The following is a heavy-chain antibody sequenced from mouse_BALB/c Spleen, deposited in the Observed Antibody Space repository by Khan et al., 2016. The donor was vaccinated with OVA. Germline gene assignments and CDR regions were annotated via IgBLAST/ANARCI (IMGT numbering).Heavy chain of an antibody. CDR3: ARQPYYHYYALDY. D-gene: IGHD2-10*01. CDR1: GFSLTSYG. CDR2: IWSDGST. V-gene: IGHV2-6-1*01. Sequence: VQLQESGPGLVAPSQSLSITCTISGFSLTSYGIHWVRQPPGKGLEWLVVIWSDGSTTYNSTLKSRLSITKDNSKSQVFLKMNSLQTDYTAMYYWARQPYYHYYALDYWGQGTSVTVSS. J-gene: IGHJ4*01.